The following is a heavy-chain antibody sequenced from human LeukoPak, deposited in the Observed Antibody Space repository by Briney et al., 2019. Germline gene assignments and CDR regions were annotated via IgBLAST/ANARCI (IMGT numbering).Heavy chain of an antibody. J-gene: IGHJ4*02. CDR2: INSDGRST. D-gene: IGHD4-23*01. V-gene: IGHV3-74*01. CDR1: GITFSSYW. Sequence: GGSLRLSCAGSGITFSSYWMHWVRQAPGKGLVWVSRINSDGRSTNYADSVKGRFTISRDNAKNTLYLQMNSLRAEDTAVYYCARSAYPGNSVIEYWGRGTLVTVSS. CDR3: ARSAYPGNSVIEY.